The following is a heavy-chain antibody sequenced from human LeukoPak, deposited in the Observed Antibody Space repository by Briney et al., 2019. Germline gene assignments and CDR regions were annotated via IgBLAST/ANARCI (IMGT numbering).Heavy chain of an antibody. V-gene: IGHV1-2*02. D-gene: IGHD6-13*01. CDR1: GFTFTGYY. CDR2: INPNSGGT. Sequence: ASVKVSCKASGFTFTGYYMHWVRQAPGQGLEWMGWINPNSGGTNYAQKFQGRVTMTRDTSISTAYMELSRLRSDDTAVYCCARDLAAAASVDYWGQGTLVTVSS. CDR3: ARDLAAAASVDY. J-gene: IGHJ4*02.